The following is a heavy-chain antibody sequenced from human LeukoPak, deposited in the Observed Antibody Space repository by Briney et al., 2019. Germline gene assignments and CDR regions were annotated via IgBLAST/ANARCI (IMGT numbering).Heavy chain of an antibody. CDR2: IIPIFGTA. CDR1: GGTFSSYA. J-gene: IGHJ4*02. D-gene: IGHD2-21*02. CDR3: ASWVYCGGDCLDY. V-gene: IGHV1-69*06. Sequence: SVKVSCKASGGTFSSYAISWVRQAPGPGLEWMGRIIPIFGTANYAQKFQGRVTITADKSTSTAYMELSSLRSEDTAVYYCASWVYCGGDCLDYWGQGTLVTVSS.